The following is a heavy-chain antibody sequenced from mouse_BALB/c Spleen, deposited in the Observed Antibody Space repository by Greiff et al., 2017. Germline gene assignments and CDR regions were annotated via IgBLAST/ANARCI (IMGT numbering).Heavy chain of an antibody. Sequence: EVQLVESGGGLVQPGGSRKLSCAASGFTFSSFGMHWVRQAPEKGLEWVAYISSGSSTIYYADTVKGRFTISRDNPKNTLFLQMTSLRSEDTAMYYCARGGGTRAMDYWGQGTSVTVSS. CDR1: GFTFSSFG. D-gene: IGHD3-3*01. CDR3: ARGGGTRAMDY. V-gene: IGHV5-17*02. CDR2: ISSGSSTI. J-gene: IGHJ4*01.